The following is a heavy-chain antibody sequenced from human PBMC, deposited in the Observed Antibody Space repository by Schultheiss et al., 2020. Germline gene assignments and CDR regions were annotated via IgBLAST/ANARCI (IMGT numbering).Heavy chain of an antibody. CDR2: INHSGST. CDR1: GGSFSGYY. CDR3: ARESGSSWYNWFDP. V-gene: IGHV4-34*01. Sequence: SETLSLTCAVYGGSFSGYYWSWIRQPPGKGLEWIGEINHSGSTYYNPSLKSRVTISVDTSKNQFSLKLSSVTAADTAVYYCARESGSSWYNWFDPWGQGTLVNVSS. D-gene: IGHD6-13*01. J-gene: IGHJ5*02.